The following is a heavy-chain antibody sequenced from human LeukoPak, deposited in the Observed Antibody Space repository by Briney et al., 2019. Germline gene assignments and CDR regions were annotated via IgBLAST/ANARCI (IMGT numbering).Heavy chain of an antibody. J-gene: IGHJ4*02. V-gene: IGHV3-23*01. CDR1: GFTFSNYA. D-gene: IGHD1-20*01. Sequence: GGSLRLSCGASGFTFSNYAMSWVRQAPGKGLEWVSGINDNGSTRFYAASVKGRFTSSRDNPKNTLYLQMNGLRVEDTAVYYCAKDRNWKGYFDYWGQGTLVTVSS. CDR3: AKDRNWKGYFDY. CDR2: INDNGSTR.